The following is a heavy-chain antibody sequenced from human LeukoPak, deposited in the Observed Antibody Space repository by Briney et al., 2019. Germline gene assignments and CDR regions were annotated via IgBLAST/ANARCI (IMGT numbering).Heavy chain of an antibody. CDR1: GYTFTGYY. V-gene: IGHV1-2*02. J-gene: IGHJ4*02. D-gene: IGHD2-15*01. Sequence: ASVKVSCKASGYTFTGYYMHWVRQAPGQGLEWMGWINPNSGGTNYAQKFQGRVTMTRDTSISTAYMELSRLRSDDTAVYYCARRKSVVVAATPGYFDYWGQGTLVTVSS. CDR3: ARRKSVVVAATPGYFDY. CDR2: INPNSGGT.